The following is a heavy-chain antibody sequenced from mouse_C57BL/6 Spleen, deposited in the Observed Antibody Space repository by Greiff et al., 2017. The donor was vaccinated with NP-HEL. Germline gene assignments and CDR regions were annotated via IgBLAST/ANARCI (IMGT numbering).Heavy chain of an antibody. Sequence: VHVKQSGAELVKPGASVKLSCTASGFNIKDYYMHWVKQRPEQGLEWIGRIDPEDGETKYAPKFQGKATITADTSSNTASLQLSSMTSEDTAGYDCARGGSSDYDYWGQGTTLTVSS. CDR3: ARGGSSDYDY. CDR1: GFNIKDYY. J-gene: IGHJ2*01. V-gene: IGHV14-2*01. CDR2: IDPEDGET. D-gene: IGHD6-1*01.